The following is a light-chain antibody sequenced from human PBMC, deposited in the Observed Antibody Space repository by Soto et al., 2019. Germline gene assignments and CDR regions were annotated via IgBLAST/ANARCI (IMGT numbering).Light chain of an antibody. CDR1: QTSTGH. CDR3: QQYIRYWT. J-gene: IGKJ1*01. CDR2: EAS. V-gene: IGKV1-5*03. Sequence: DIQMTQSPSTLSASVGDRVTITCRASQTSTGHLDRYQQKPGKAPNLLIYEASSLESGGPSRFSGSGFDTEFTLVISSLQPDDFATYYCQQYIRYWTFGQGTKGEIK.